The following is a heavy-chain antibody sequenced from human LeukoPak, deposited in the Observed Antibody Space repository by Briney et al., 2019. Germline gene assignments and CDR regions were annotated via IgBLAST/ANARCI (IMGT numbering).Heavy chain of an antibody. CDR3: ARGVYDNYFDY. J-gene: IGHJ4*02. CDR1: GYTFTGNY. Sequence: ASVKVSCKASGYTFTGNYMHWVRQAPGQGLEWMGWINPNNGGTNSAQKFQGRVTMTRDTSNSTAYMELSRLRSDDTAVYYCARGVYDNYFDYWGQGTLVTVSS. V-gene: IGHV1-2*02. CDR2: INPNNGGT. D-gene: IGHD2-8*01.